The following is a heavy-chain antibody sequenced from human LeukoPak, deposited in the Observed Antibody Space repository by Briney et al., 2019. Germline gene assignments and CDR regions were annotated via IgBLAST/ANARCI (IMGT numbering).Heavy chain of an antibody. D-gene: IGHD3-10*01. CDR2: INHSGST. V-gene: IGHV4-34*01. Sequence: SETLSLTCAVYGRSFSGYYWSWIRQPPGKGLEWIGEINHSGSTNYNPSLKSRVTISVDTSKNQFSLKLSSVTAADTAVYYCARENYYGSGSYYPYYYYGMDVWGQGTTVTVSS. CDR3: ARENYYGSGSYYPYYYYGMDV. CDR1: GRSFSGYY. J-gene: IGHJ6*02.